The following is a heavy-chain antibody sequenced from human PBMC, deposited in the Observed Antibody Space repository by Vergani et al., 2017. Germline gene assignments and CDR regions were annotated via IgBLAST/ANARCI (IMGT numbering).Heavy chain of an antibody. D-gene: IGHD3-3*01. CDR2: ISNSGNTI. CDR3: ASGSSGFFTLTSPNWFDP. Sequence: VEVVESGGGLVQPGGSLRLSCAASRFDFSDYYMSWIRQAPGKGLEWISYISNSGNTINYADSVKGRFIVSRDNAKKSLYLQMNSLRVEDTAVYYCASGSSGFFTLTSPNWFDPWGQGTLVTVS. CDR1: RFDFSDYY. J-gene: IGHJ5*02. V-gene: IGHV3-11*04.